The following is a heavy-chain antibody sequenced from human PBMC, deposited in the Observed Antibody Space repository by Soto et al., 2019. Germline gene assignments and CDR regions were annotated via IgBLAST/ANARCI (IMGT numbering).Heavy chain of an antibody. CDR1: GGTFSSYT. Sequence: QVQLVQSGAEVQKPGSSVKVSCKASGGTFSSYTISWVRQAPGQGLEWMGRIIPILGIANYAQKFQGRVTITADKSTRTAYMELSSLRSEDTAVYYCATRSYGDPSNGADYWGQGTLVPVSS. CDR3: ATRSYGDPSNGADY. J-gene: IGHJ4*02. CDR2: IIPILGIA. V-gene: IGHV1-69*02. D-gene: IGHD4-17*01.